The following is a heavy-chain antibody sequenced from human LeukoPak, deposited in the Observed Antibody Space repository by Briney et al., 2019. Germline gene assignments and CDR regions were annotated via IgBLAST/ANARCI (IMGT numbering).Heavy chain of an antibody. CDR3: AKTYYDFWSPDAFDI. CDR2: ISGSGGST. CDR1: GFTFSSYA. Sequence: GGSLRLSCAASGFTFSSYAMSWVRQAPGKGLEWVPAISGSGGSTYYADSVKGRFTISRDNSKNTLYLQMNSLRAEDTAVYYCAKTYYDFWSPDAFDIWGQGTMVTVSS. J-gene: IGHJ3*02. V-gene: IGHV3-23*01. D-gene: IGHD3-3*01.